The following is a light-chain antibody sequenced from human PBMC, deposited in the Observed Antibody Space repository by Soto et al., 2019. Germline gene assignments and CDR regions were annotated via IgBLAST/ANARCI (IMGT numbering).Light chain of an antibody. CDR1: QSVSSN. CDR2: GSS. J-gene: IGKJ2*01. Sequence: EIVMTQSPATLSVSPGERATLSYRASQSVSSNLAWYQQKPVQAPRRLIYGSSTRATGIPARFSGSGSGTEFTLTISSLQAEDFAVYYCQQYNNWPYTFGQGTKLEIK. V-gene: IGKV3-15*01. CDR3: QQYNNWPYT.